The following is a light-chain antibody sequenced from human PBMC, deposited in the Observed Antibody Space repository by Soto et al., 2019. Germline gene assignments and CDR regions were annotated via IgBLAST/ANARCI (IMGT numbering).Light chain of an antibody. CDR1: QSVSSPY. CDR2: GAS. CDR3: QRYDISPFP. J-gene: IGKJ2*01. Sequence: EIVLTQSPGTLSLSLGERATLSCRASQSVSSPYLAWYQQKPGQAPRLLIYGASSRATGIPDRFSGSGSGTDFTLTISRLEPEDFAVYYCQRYDISPFPFGQGTKLEIK. V-gene: IGKV3-20*01.